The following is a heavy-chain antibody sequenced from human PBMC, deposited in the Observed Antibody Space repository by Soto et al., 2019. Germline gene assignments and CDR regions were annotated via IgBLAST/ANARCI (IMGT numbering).Heavy chain of an antibody. J-gene: IGHJ4*02. Sequence: QVQLQESGPGLVKPSETLSLNCVVSDGSISSYDWWTWVRQPPGKGLEWIGNMYHSGGADYSPSLKGRVTISADSSKNHFSLRLTGVTAADTAVYYCATGNLDSMREYWGQGTQVAVSS. CDR3: ATGNLDSMREY. CDR1: DGSISSYDW. D-gene: IGHD3-3*01. V-gene: IGHV4-4*02. CDR2: MYHSGGA.